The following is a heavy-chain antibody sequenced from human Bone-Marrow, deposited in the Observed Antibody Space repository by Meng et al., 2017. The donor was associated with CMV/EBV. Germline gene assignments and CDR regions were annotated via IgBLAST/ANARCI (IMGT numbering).Heavy chain of an antibody. CDR3: ASLRFLEWLLKVSYYGMDV. CDR1: GGSISSSSYY. Sequence: SETLSLTCTVSGGSISSSSYYWGWIRQPPGKGLEWIGSIYYSGSTYYNPSLKSQVTISVDTSKNQFSLKLSSVTAADTAVYYCASLRFLEWLLKVSYYGMDVWGQGTTVTVSS. CDR2: IYYSGST. D-gene: IGHD3-3*01. V-gene: IGHV4-39*01. J-gene: IGHJ6*02.